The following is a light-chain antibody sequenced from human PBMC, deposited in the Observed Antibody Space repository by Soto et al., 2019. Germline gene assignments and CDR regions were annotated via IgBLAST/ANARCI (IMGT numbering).Light chain of an antibody. CDR2: EVN. V-gene: IGLV2-8*01. CDR1: SSDIGVYNY. Sequence: QSALTQPASVSGSPGQSITISCTGTSSDIGVYNYVSWYQQHPGKAPKLMIYEVNKQPSGVPDRFSGSKSGNTASLTVSGLQAEDEADYYCSSYAGSSNVFGTGTKLTVL. J-gene: IGLJ1*01. CDR3: SSYAGSSNV.